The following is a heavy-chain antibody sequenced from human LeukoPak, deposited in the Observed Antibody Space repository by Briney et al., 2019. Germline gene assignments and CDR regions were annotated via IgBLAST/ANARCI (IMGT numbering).Heavy chain of an antibody. D-gene: IGHD1-1*01. CDR3: ARRLGAGTTLGY. Sequence: GASVKVSCKASGYTFTGYYIHWVRQAPGQGLERMGWINPNSGGTNYAQNFQGTVTITRDTSTSTAYMELSRLRSDDTAVYYCARRLGAGTTLGYWGQGTLVTVSS. CDR2: INPNSGGT. J-gene: IGHJ4*02. V-gene: IGHV1-2*02. CDR1: GYTFTGYY.